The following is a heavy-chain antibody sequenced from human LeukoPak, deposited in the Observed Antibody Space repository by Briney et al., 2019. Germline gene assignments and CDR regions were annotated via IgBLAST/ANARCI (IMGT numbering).Heavy chain of an antibody. J-gene: IGHJ5*02. CDR1: GGSISSYY. D-gene: IGHD3-3*01. Sequence: PSETLSLTCTVSGGSISSYYWSWIRQPPGKGLEWIGYIYYSGSTNYNPSLKSRVTISVDTSKNQFSLKLSSVTAADTAVYYCARAGDFWSGYATWGQGTLVTVSS. CDR2: IYYSGST. CDR3: ARAGDFWSGYAT. V-gene: IGHV4-59*01.